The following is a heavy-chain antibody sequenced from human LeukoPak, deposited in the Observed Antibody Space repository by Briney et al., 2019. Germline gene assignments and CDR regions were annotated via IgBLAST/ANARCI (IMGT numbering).Heavy chain of an antibody. D-gene: IGHD6-19*01. CDR2: MNPNSGNT. V-gene: IGHV1-8*01. J-gene: IGHJ6*02. CDR3: AREAYSSGWSYYYYYYGMDV. Sequence: ASVKVSCKASGYTFTSYDINWVRQAIGQGLGWMGWMNPNSGNTGYAQKFQGRVTMTRNTSISTAYMELSSLRSEDTAVYYCAREAYSSGWSYYYYYYGMDVWGQGTTVTVSS. CDR1: GYTFTSYD.